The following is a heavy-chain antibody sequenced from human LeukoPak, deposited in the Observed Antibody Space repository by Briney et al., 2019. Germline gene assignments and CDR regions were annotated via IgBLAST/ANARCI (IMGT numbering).Heavy chain of an antibody. Sequence: EASVTVSCKASGYTFTSYDINWVRQATGQGLEWMGWMSPNSGNTGYAQKFQGRVTMTRNTAISTAYMELSSLRSEDTAVYYCVRTPPNWGADYWGQGTLVTVSS. J-gene: IGHJ4*02. CDR3: VRTPPNWGADY. CDR1: GYTFTSYD. D-gene: IGHD7-27*01. V-gene: IGHV1-8*01. CDR2: MSPNSGNT.